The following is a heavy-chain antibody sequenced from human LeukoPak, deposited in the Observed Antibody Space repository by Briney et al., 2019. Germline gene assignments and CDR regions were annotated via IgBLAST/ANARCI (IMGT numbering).Heavy chain of an antibody. Sequence: ASVKVSCKASGYTFTSYDINWVRQATGQGLEWMGWMNPNSGGTNYAQKFQGRVTMTRDTSISTAYMELSRLRSDDTAVYYCARGYSYGYLYYYYYMDVWGKGTTVTISS. J-gene: IGHJ6*03. CDR3: ARGYSYGYLYYYYYMDV. D-gene: IGHD5-18*01. V-gene: IGHV1-2*02. CDR2: MNPNSGGT. CDR1: GYTFTSYD.